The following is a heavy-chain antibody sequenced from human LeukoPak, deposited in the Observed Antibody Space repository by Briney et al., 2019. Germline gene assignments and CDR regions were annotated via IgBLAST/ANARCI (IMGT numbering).Heavy chain of an antibody. CDR1: GGSVSSSSYY. Sequence: SETLSLTCTVSGGSVSSSSYYWSWIRQPPGKGLEWIGYISYSGSTNYIPSLESRVTISVDRSKNQFSLKLRSVTAADTAVYYCAGLHCSRTSCFFDYWGQGTLVTVSS. V-gene: IGHV4-61*01. CDR3: AGLHCSRTSCFFDY. J-gene: IGHJ4*02. D-gene: IGHD2-2*01. CDR2: ISYSGST.